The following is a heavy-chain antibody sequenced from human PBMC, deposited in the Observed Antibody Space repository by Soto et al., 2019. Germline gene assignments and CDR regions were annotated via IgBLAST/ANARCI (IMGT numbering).Heavy chain of an antibody. Sequence: QVQLVESGGGVVQPGRSLRLSCAASGFTFSSYAMHWVRQAPGKGLELVAVISYDGSNKYYADSVKGRFTISRDNSKNTLYLQMNSLSAEDTAVYYCAREYSSSATHHKFYYYYYYGMDVWGQGTTVTVSS. CDR3: AREYSSSATHHKFYYYYYYGMDV. D-gene: IGHD6-6*01. CDR1: GFTFSSYA. V-gene: IGHV3-30-3*01. CDR2: ISYDGSNK. J-gene: IGHJ6*02.